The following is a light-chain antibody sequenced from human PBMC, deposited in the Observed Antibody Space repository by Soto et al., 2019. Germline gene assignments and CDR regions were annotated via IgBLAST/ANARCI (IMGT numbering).Light chain of an antibody. V-gene: IGKV1-33*01. CDR1: QNINNY. CDR2: DAS. Sequence: DIQMTQSPSSLSASVGDRVTITCQASQNINNYLNWYQQKPGRVPKLLIYDASNLEAGVPSRSRGSGSGTDFAFTISRLQPEDIATYYCQQYEKLPTFDQRTRLEIK. J-gene: IGKJ5*01. CDR3: QQYEKLPT.